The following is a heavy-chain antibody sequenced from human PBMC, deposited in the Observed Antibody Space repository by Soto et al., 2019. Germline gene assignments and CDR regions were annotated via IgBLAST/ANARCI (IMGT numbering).Heavy chain of an antibody. CDR1: GGSISSYY. CDR2: IYYSDST. J-gene: IGHJ6*02. CDR3: ARLSGGGKTSSGMDV. Sequence: PSETLSLTCTVSGGSISSYYWSWIRLPPGKGLEYIGYIYYSDSTNYNPSLESRVTISADKSISTAYLQWSSLKASDTAMYFCARLSGGGKTSSGMDVWGQGTTVTVSS. V-gene: IGHV4-59*12. D-gene: IGHD2-15*01.